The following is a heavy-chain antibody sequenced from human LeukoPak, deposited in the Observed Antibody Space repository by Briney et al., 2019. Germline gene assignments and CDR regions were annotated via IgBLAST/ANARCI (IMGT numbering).Heavy chain of an antibody. J-gene: IGHJ4*02. CDR1: GFTFSNYW. CDR3: ARNLVYCSGSSCYYRVGVDY. Sequence: GGSLRLSCAASGFTFSNYWMSWVRQAPGKGLEWVANIKQEGSEKYYVASVKGRFTISRDNAKNSLHLQMNSLRAEDTAVYYCARNLVYCSGSSCYYRVGVDYWGQGTLVTVSS. CDR2: IKQEGSEK. D-gene: IGHD2-15*01. V-gene: IGHV3-7*01.